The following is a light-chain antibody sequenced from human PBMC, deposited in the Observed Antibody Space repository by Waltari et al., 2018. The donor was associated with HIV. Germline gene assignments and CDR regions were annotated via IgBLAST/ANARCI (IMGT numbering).Light chain of an antibody. V-gene: IGLV1-40*01. CDR2: CNT. Sequence: QSVLTQPPSLSGAPGQRVTISCTGSTSNIGAPFDVHWYQQFPGKAPKLLIHCNTRRPSGVPDRFSASTSGSSASLAITGLHLEDEATYYCQSYDSSLSSWIFGGGTKLTVL. J-gene: IGLJ2*01. CDR1: TSNIGAPFD. CDR3: QSYDSSLSSWI.